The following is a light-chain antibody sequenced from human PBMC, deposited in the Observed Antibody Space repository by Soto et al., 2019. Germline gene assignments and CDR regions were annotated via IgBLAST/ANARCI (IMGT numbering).Light chain of an antibody. Sequence: EIVLTQSPATLSLSPGERATLSCRASQSISNYLAWYQQKPGQAPRLIIYYASNRAPGIPARLSGSGSGTDFTLTISSLVPEDYAVYYCQQRSNFTFGQGTRLEI. CDR2: YAS. J-gene: IGKJ5*01. V-gene: IGKV3-11*01. CDR1: QSISNY. CDR3: QQRSNFT.